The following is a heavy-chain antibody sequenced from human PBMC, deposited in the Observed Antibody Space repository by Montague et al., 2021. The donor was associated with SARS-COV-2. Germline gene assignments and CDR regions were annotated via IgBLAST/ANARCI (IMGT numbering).Heavy chain of an antibody. J-gene: IGHJ4*02. Sequence: TLSLTCTVSGGSISSASFYWTWIRQSAGKGLEWIGRIQASGITNDNPSLKSRVAMSVDTSKNQFSLSLNSVTAADTATYFCARVPNWNYVPDYWGQGTLVTVSS. CDR2: IQASGIT. CDR3: ARVPNWNYVPDY. V-gene: IGHV4-61*02. CDR1: GGSISSASFY. D-gene: IGHD1-7*01.